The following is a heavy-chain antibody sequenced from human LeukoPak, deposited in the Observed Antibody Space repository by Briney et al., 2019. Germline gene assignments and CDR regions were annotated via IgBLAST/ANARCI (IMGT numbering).Heavy chain of an antibody. Sequence: ASVKVSCKASGYTFTSYGISWVRQAPGQGLEWMGWISAYNGNTNYAQKLQGRVTMTTDTSTSTVYMELRSLRSDDAAVYYCARENTIFGVVTPYYYYYMDVWGKGTTVTVSS. D-gene: IGHD3-3*01. CDR3: ARENTIFGVVTPYYYYYMDV. CDR2: ISAYNGNT. CDR1: GYTFTSYG. J-gene: IGHJ6*03. V-gene: IGHV1-18*01.